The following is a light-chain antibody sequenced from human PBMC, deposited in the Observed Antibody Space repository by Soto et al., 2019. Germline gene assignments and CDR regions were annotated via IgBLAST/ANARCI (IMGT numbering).Light chain of an antibody. CDR1: SSDVGGYNY. Sequence: QSVLTQPASVSGSPGQSITISCTGTSSDVGGYNYVSWYQQHPGKAPKLMIYEVISRPPGVSIRFSGSKSGNTASLTISGLQAEDEADYYCSSYTSSSTFYVFGTGTKVTVL. J-gene: IGLJ1*01. CDR2: EVI. CDR3: SSYTSSSTFYV. V-gene: IGLV2-14*01.